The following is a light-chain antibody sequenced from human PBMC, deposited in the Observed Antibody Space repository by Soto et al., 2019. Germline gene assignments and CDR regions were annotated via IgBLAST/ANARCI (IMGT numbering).Light chain of an antibody. Sequence: EIVRTQSQASPSVSPGDRATLSCRASQSVDNDLAWYQQTPGQPPRLLIYDESTRATGIPARFSGSQSGTEFTITISSMLSEDLEVYSCQKYNNWPITFGRGTQVDIK. CDR3: QKYNNWPIT. V-gene: IGKV3D-15*01. CDR2: DES. J-gene: IGKJ3*01. CDR1: QSVDND.